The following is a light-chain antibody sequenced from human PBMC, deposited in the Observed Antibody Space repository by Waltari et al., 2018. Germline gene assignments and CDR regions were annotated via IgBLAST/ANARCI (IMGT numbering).Light chain of an antibody. Sequence: EIVLTQSPGTLALSPGERATLPCRASQSVGRALAWYQQKPGQAPRLLIYDAFSRATGISDKFSGSGSGTDFTLTISRVEPEDFAVYFCQMYVRLPVTFGQGTKVEVK. CDR3: QMYVRLPVT. J-gene: IGKJ1*01. V-gene: IGKV3-20*01. CDR2: DAF. CDR1: QSVGRA.